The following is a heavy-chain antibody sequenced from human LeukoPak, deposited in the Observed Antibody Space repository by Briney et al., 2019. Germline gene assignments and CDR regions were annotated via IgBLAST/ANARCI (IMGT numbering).Heavy chain of an antibody. CDR1: GYTLTELS. V-gene: IGHV1-24*01. J-gene: IGHJ4*02. D-gene: IGHD6-19*01. Sequence: GASVKVSCKVSGYTLTELSMHWVRQAPGKGLEWMGGFDPEDGETIYAQKFQGSVTMTEDTSTDTAYMELSSLRSEDTAVYYCATDIAVAGTRPNYWGQGTLVAVSS. CDR2: FDPEDGET. CDR3: ATDIAVAGTRPNY.